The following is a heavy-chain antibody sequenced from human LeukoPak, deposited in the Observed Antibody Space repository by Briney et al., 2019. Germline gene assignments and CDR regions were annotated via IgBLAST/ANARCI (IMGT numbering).Heavy chain of an antibody. CDR2: ISASGGST. CDR1: GFTLSSYA. D-gene: IGHD3-10*01. V-gene: IGHV3-23*01. Sequence: GGSLRLSCAASGFTLSSYAMSWVRQAPGKGLEWVSSISASGGSTNYADSVKGRFAISRDNSKNTVYLQMNSLRAEDTAVYYCAKVMKGSERLTMVRGVIIKTAGLYYMDVWGKGTTVTVSS. CDR3: AKVMKGSERLTMVRGVIIKTAGLYYMDV. J-gene: IGHJ6*03.